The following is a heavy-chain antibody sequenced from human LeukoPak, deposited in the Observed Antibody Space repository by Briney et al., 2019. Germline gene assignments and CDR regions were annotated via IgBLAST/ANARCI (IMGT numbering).Heavy chain of an antibody. CDR1: GGSISSGGYS. D-gene: IGHD3-22*01. CDR3: ARRRLGPVPFDP. J-gene: IGHJ5*02. Sequence: SETLSLTCTVSGGSISSGGYSWSWIRQHPGKGLEWIGYIYYSGSTYYNPSLKSRVTISVDTSKNQFSLKLSSVTAADTAVYYCARRRLGPVPFDPWGQGTLVTVSS. V-gene: IGHV4-31*03. CDR2: IYYSGST.